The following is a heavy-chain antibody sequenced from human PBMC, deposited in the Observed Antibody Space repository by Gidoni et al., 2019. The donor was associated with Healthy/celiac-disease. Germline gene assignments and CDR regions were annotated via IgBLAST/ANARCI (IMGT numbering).Heavy chain of an antibody. Sequence: EVQLVESGGGLVLPGWSLRLSCAASGFTLSSDAMSWVRQAPGKGLEWVSAIIGSGGSTYYADSVKGRFTISRDNSKNTLYLQMNSLRAEDTAVYYCAKDLEYSYYYYYGMDVWGQGTTVTVSS. V-gene: IGHV3-23*04. D-gene: IGHD5-18*01. J-gene: IGHJ6*02. CDR3: AKDLEYSYYYYYGMDV. CDR2: IIGSGGST. CDR1: GFTLSSDA.